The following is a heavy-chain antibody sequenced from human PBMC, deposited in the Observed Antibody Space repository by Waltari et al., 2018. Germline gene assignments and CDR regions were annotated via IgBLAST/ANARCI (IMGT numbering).Heavy chain of an antibody. Sequence: YWIGWVGQMPGKGLEGMGVIYPGDSNTMYSPSFQGQVTFSADESTDTAYLQWTSLKASDTAIYYCARRAYQYYFDYWGQGTLVTVSS. CDR3: ARRAYQYYFDY. D-gene: IGHD2-21*01. CDR2: IYPGDSNT. CDR1: YW. V-gene: IGHV5-51*01. J-gene: IGHJ4*02.